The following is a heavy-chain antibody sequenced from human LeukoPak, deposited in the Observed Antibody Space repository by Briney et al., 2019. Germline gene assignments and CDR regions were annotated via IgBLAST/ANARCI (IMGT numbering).Heavy chain of an antibody. J-gene: IGHJ4*02. V-gene: IGHV1-18*01. CDR3: ARDGPRITMVRGEAPDY. CDR1: GYTFTSYG. Sequence: ASVKVSCKASGYTFTSYGISWVRLAPGQGLEWMGWISAYNGNTNYAQKLQGRVTMTTDTSTSTAYMELRSLRSDDTAVYYCARDGPRITMVRGEAPDYWGQGTLVTVSS. CDR2: ISAYNGNT. D-gene: IGHD3-10*01.